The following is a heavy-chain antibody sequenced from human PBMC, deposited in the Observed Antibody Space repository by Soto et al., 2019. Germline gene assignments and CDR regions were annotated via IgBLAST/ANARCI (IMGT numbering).Heavy chain of an antibody. D-gene: IGHD3-9*01. Sequence: QVQLVQSGAELKKPGYSVTVSCKASGGTFSSYAIIWVRQAPGHGLELMGGIIPILGTATYAQNFQGRVTTTADESTSTAYMAGRSLRSEDTAVEYCERSLKVSPRAEYLQHCGQGTLVTESS. CDR2: IIPILGTA. V-gene: IGHV1-69*01. CDR1: GGTFSSYA. CDR3: ERSLKVSPRAEYLQH. J-gene: IGHJ1*01.